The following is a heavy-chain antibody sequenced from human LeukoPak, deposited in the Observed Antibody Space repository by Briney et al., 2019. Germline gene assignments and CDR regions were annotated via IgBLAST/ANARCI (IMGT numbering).Heavy chain of an antibody. CDR2: IRYDGSNK. J-gene: IGHJ3*02. D-gene: IGHD3-10*01. V-gene: IGHV3-30*02. Sequence: PGGSLRLSCAASGFTFSSYGMHWVRQAPGKGLEWVAFIRYDGSNKYYADSVKGRFTISRDNSKNTLYLQMNSLRAEDTAVYYCARRGAVSYAFDIWGQGTMVTVSS. CDR1: GFTFSSYG. CDR3: ARRGAVSYAFDI.